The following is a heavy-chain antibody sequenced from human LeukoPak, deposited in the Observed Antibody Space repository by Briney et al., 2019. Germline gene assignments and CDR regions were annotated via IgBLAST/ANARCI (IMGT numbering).Heavy chain of an antibody. CDR1: GFTFSSAW. D-gene: IGHD2-15*01. V-gene: IGHV3-15*01. CDR2: IKSKTDGGTT. CDR3: TTEGYCSGGNRYSYDN. Sequence: GGSLRLSCAASGFTFSSAWLSWVRQAPGKGLEWVGRIKSKTDGGTTDYAAPVKGRFTISRDDSKNKLFLQMNSLKTEDTAVYYCTTEGYCSGGNRYSYDNWGQGTLVTVSS. J-gene: IGHJ4*02.